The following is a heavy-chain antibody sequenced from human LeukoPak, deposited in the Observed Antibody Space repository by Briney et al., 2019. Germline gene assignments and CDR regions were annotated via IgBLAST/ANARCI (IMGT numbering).Heavy chain of an antibody. D-gene: IGHD3-16*01. V-gene: IGHV3-21*01. CDR3: ARDGGYDYVWGSPRGAFDI. J-gene: IGHJ3*02. Sequence: PGGSLRLSCAASGFTFSSYSTNWVRQAPGKGLEWVSSISSSSSYIYYADSVKGRFTISRDNAKNSLYLQMNSLRAEDTAVYYCARDGGYDYVWGSPRGAFDIWGQGTMVTVSS. CDR2: ISSSSSYI. CDR1: GFTFSSYS.